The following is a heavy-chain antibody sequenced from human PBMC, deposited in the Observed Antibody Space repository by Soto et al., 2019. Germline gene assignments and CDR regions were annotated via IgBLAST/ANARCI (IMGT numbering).Heavy chain of an antibody. J-gene: IGHJ4*02. CDR3: ARLLWFGELFFDY. Sequence: EVQLVESGGGLIQPGGSLRLSCAASGFTVSSNYMSWVRQAPGKGLEWVSVIYSGGSTYYADSVKGRFTISRDNSKNTLYLQMNSLRAEDTAVYYCARLLWFGELFFDYWGQGTLVTVSS. V-gene: IGHV3-53*01. CDR1: GFTVSSNY. D-gene: IGHD3-10*01. CDR2: IYSGGST.